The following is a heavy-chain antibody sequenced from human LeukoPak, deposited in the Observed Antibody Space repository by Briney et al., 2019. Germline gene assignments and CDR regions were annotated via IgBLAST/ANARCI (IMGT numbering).Heavy chain of an antibody. Sequence: PGGSLRLSCAASGFSVSGKFMSWVRQAPGKGLEWVSIIHYDGKIRYAGSVGGRFTIYRDDSENTLFLQMNSLRVDDMAVYFCASGDGYLQPYWGQGTLVTVSS. J-gene: IGHJ4*02. V-gene: IGHV3-53*01. D-gene: IGHD2-21*01. CDR3: ASGDGYLQPY. CDR2: IHYDGKI. CDR1: GFSVSGKF.